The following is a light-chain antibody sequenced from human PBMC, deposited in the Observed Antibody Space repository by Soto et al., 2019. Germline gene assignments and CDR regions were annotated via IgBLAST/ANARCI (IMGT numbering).Light chain of an antibody. V-gene: IGKV3-20*01. J-gene: IGKJ4*01. CDR2: GAS. Sequence: EIVLTQSPGTLSLSPGERATLSCRASQSVNSDYLGWFQQKPGQAPRLLIYGASTRATGIPARFSASGSGTDFTLTISRLEPEDFAVYYCQYYGRSPLTFGGGTKVDIK. CDR1: QSVNSDY. CDR3: QYYGRSPLT.